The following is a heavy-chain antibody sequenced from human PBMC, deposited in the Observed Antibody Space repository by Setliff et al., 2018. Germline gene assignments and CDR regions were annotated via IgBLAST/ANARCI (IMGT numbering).Heavy chain of an antibody. CDR3: ARGFGYAAWYYLDY. V-gene: IGHV3-7*01. Sequence: GGSLRLSCAASGFIFGTYWMSWVRQAPGKGLEWVANIKQDGSDKYYVDSVKGRFTISRDNAKNSLYLQMNSLRAEDTAVYYCARGFGYAAWYYLDYWGQGTLVTVSS. CDR2: IKQDGSDK. J-gene: IGHJ4*02. CDR1: GFIFGTYW. D-gene: IGHD2-2*03.